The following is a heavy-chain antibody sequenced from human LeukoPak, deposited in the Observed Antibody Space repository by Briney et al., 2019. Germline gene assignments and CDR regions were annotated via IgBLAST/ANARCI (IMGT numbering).Heavy chain of an antibody. CDR3: ARDVYGDYVPYYFDY. CDR1: GGSISSSSYY. CDR2: IYYSGST. D-gene: IGHD4-17*01. V-gene: IGHV4-39*07. J-gene: IGHJ4*02. Sequence: SETLSLTCTVSGGSISSSSYYWGWIRQPPGKGLEWIGSIYYSGSTYYNPSLKSRVTISVDTSKNQFSLKLSSVTAADTAVYYCARDVYGDYVPYYFDYWGQGTLVTVSS.